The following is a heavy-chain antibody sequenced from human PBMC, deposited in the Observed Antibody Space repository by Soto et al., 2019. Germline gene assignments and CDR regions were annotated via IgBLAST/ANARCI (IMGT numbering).Heavy chain of an antibody. CDR2: IYYSGST. J-gene: IGHJ6*02. V-gene: IGHV4-30-4*01. CDR3: ARTTEYYYYYGMDV. Sequence: QVQLQESGPGLVKPSQTLSLTCSVSGGSISSGDYYWSWIRQPPGKGLGWIGYIYYSGSTYYNPSLKSRVTIPVDTSENQFALKLSFATAADTAVYYCARTTEYYYYYGMDVWGQGTTVTVSS. D-gene: IGHD1-1*01. CDR1: GGSISSGDYY.